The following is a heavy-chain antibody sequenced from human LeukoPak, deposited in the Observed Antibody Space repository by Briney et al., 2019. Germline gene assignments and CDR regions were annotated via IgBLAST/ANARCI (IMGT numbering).Heavy chain of an antibody. CDR2: IIPILGIA. CDR1: GGTFSSYA. V-gene: IGHV1-69*04. J-gene: IGHJ4*02. CDR3: ARYDYVWGSYRYPQYYFDY. D-gene: IGHD3-16*02. Sequence: SVKVSCKASGGTFSSYAISWVRQAPGQGLEWMGRIIPILGIANYAQKFQGRVTITADKSTSTAYMELSRLRSDDTAVYYCARYDYVWGSYRYPQYYFDYWGQGTLVTVSS.